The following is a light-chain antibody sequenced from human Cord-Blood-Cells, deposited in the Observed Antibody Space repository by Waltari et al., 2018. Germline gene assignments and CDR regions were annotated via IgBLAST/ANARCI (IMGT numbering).Light chain of an antibody. Sequence: SYELTQPPSVSVSPGQTASITCSGDKLGDKYACWYQQKPGQSPVLGIYQDSKRPSGIPGRFSGSNSGNTATLTICGTQAMDEADYYCQAWDSSTYVFGTGTKVTVL. CDR2: QDS. CDR1: KLGDKY. J-gene: IGLJ1*01. CDR3: QAWDSSTYV. V-gene: IGLV3-1*01.